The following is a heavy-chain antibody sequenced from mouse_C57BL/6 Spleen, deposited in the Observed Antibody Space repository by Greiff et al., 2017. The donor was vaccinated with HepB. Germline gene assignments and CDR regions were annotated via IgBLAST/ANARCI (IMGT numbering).Heavy chain of an antibody. CDR2: IDPSDSET. D-gene: IGHD2-4*01. Sequence: VQLQQSGAELVRPGSSVKLSCKASGYTFTSYWMHWVKQRPIQGLEWIGNIDPSDSETHYNQKFKDKATLTVDKSSSTAYMQLSSLTSEDSAVYYCARSDYDYETYWGQGTLVTVSA. J-gene: IGHJ3*01. CDR1: GYTFTSYW. CDR3: ARSDYDYETY. V-gene: IGHV1-52*01.